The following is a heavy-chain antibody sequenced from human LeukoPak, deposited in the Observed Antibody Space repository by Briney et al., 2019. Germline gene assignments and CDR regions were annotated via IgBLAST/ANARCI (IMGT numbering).Heavy chain of an antibody. CDR2: ISAYNGNT. CDR3: AGAYLYYYDSSGYFGY. Sequence: ASVKVSCKASGYTFTSYGISWVRQAPGQGLEWMGWISAYNGNTNYAQKLQGRVTMTTDTSTSTAYMELRRLRSEDPAVYYCAGAYLYYYDSSGYFGYWGQGTLVTVSS. D-gene: IGHD3-22*01. CDR1: GYTFTSYG. J-gene: IGHJ4*02. V-gene: IGHV1-18*01.